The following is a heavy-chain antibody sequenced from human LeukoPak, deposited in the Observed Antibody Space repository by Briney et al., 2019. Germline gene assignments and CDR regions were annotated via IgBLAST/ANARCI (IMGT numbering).Heavy chain of an antibody. Sequence: SETLSLTCAVSGGSMSSYYWSWIRQPPGKGLEWIGYIFYSGSTDYNPSLRSRVTISVDTSKNQFSLKLTSVTAAGTAVYYCARIQPSGSFDYWGQGTLVTVSS. V-gene: IGHV4-59*01. CDR1: GGSMSSYY. J-gene: IGHJ4*02. CDR3: ARIQPSGSFDY. CDR2: IFYSGST.